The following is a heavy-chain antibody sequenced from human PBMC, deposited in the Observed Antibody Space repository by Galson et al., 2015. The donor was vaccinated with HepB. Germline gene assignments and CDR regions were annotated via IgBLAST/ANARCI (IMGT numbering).Heavy chain of an antibody. CDR2: ISSGTTDI. D-gene: IGHD2-21*01. CDR1: GFTFSTCN. CDR3: ASEARVFDGDRFNSGISGFDI. Sequence: SLRLSCAASGFTFSTCNMNWVRQGPGKGLEWVSSISSGTTDIHYADSVKGRFTISRDNAKNSLYLQMNSLRAEDTAVYYCASEARVFDGDRFNSGISGFDIWGQGTLVTVT. V-gene: IGHV3-21*01. J-gene: IGHJ3*02.